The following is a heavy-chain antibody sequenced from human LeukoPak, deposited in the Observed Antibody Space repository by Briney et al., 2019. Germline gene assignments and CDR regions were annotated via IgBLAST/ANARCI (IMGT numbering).Heavy chain of an antibody. CDR1: GLSIGWDY. D-gene: IGHD2-8*01. J-gene: IGHJ4*02. CDR3: AREQSYQDTNGYSYYFDS. V-gene: IGHV4-4*07. Sequence: PSESLSLTCTVSGLSIGWDYWSWIRQSAGEGLEWIGRNYKHEATNDFPAVRSRVTMSVDTSKTHFSLSLTSVTAADTAVYYCAREQSYQDTNGYSYYFDSWGQGSLVTVSS. CDR2: NYKHEAT.